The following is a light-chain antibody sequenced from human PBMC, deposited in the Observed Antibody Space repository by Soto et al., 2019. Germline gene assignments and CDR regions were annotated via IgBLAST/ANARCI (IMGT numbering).Light chain of an antibody. CDR2: EAI. CDR1: SSDVGSYDL. J-gene: IGLJ3*02. Sequence: QSVLTQPASVSGSPGQSITISCTGVSSDVGSYDLVSWYQHNPGKTPKLIIYEAIKRPSGVSIRFSASKSGNTASLTISGLQAEDEADYYCCSYAGSSSFVVFGGGTKLTVL. CDR3: CSYAGSSSFVV. V-gene: IGLV2-23*02.